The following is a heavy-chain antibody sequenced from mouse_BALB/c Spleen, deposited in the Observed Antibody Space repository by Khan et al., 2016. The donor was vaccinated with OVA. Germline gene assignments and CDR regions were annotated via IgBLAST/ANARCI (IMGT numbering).Heavy chain of an antibody. CDR3: CRGRANLAWLAY. V-gene: IGHV14-3*02. D-gene: IGHD3-3*01. CDR2: IDPANGNT. Sequence: VQLQQSGAEIVKPGASVKLSCTASGFNIKDTYIHWVRQRPEQGLEWIGRIDPANGNTKYDPKFQGKATITADTSSNKAYLHLSSMTSEDTVVYYCCRGRANLAWLAYWGQGTLVTVSA. J-gene: IGHJ3*01. CDR1: GFNIKDTY.